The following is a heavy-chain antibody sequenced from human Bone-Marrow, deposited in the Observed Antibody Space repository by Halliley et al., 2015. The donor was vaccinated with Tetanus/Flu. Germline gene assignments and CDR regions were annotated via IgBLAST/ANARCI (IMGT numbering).Heavy chain of an antibody. CDR2: IYSGGST. J-gene: IGHJ6*02. V-gene: IGHV3-53*01. CDR3: ARDRGFSMPLNYYYGVDV. Sequence: SVIYSGGSTNYVDPGKGRFTISRDYSRNTLYLQLSSLRAEDTAVYFCARDRGFSMPLNYYYGVDVWGQGTTVTVSS. D-gene: IGHD3-10*01.